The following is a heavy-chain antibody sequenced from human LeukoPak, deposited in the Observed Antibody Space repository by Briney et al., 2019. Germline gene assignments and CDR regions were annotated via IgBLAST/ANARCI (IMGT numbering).Heavy chain of an antibody. Sequence: GGSLRLSCAAFGFTVSSNYMSWVRQAPGKGLEWVSVIYSGGSTYYADSVKGRFTISRDNSKNTLYLQMNSLRAEDTAVYYCASGSGSYRTPYYYMDVWGTGTTVTVSS. D-gene: IGHD3-10*01. V-gene: IGHV3-53*01. CDR2: IYSGGST. CDR3: ASGSGSYRTPYYYMDV. CDR1: GFTVSSNY. J-gene: IGHJ6*03.